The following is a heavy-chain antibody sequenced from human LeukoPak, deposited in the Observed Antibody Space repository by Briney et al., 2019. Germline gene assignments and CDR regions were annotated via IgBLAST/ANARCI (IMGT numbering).Heavy chain of an antibody. Sequence: GGSLRLSCAASGFTFSSYSMQWVRRTPGKGLEWVGIMSNSGENTFYGEAVKGRFTISRDNSQNTLYLQMNSLRPEDTAVYYCAKGGASVTRYVDYWGQGTLVTVSS. CDR2: MSNSGENT. CDR1: GFTFSSYS. J-gene: IGHJ4*02. D-gene: IGHD4-17*01. CDR3: AKGGASVTRYVDY. V-gene: IGHV3-30*18.